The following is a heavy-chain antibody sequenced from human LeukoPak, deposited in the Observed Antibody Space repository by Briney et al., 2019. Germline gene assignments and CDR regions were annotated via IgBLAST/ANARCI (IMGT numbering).Heavy chain of an antibody. D-gene: IGHD3-3*01. V-gene: IGHV4-34*01. CDR2: INHSGST. CDR1: GGSFSGYY. CDR3: ARMYYDFWSGYPYYFDY. J-gene: IGHJ4*02. Sequence: SETPSLTCAVYGGSFSGYYWSWIRQPPGKGLEWIGEINHSGSTNYNPSLKSRVTISVDTSKNQFSLKLSSVTAADTAVYYCARMYYDFWSGYPYYFDYWGQGTLVTVSS.